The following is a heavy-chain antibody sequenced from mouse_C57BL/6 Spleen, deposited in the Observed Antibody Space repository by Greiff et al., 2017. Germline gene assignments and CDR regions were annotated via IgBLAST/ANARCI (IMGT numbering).Heavy chain of an antibody. CDR1: GYTFTSYW. CDR2: IHPNRGST. J-gene: IGHJ3*01. CDR3: ARTVRSWFAY. V-gene: IGHV1-64*01. Sequence: QVQLQQPGAELVKPGASVKLSCKASGYTFTSYWMHWVKQRPGQGLEWIGMIHPNRGSTNYNEKFKSKATLTVDKSSCTAYMQLSSLTSEDSAVYYCARTVRSWFAYWGQGTLVTVSA.